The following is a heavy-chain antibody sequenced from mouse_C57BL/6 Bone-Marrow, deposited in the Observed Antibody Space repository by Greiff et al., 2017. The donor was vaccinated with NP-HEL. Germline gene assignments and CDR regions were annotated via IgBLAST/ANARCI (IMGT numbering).Heavy chain of an antibody. J-gene: IGHJ2*01. CDR3: ARGWLPYYFDF. V-gene: IGHV14-3*01. CDR1: GFTIKNTY. D-gene: IGHD2-3*01. Sequence: VHVKQSVAELVRPGASVKLSCTASGFTIKNTYMHWVKQRPEQGLEWIGRIDPANGNTKYAPKFQGKATITADTSSNTAYLQLSSLTSEDTAIYYCARGWLPYYFDFWGQGTTLTVSS. CDR2: IDPANGNT.